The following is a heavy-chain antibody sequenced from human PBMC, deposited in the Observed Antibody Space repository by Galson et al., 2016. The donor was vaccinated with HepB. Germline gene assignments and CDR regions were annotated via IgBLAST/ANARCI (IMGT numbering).Heavy chain of an antibody. CDR1: GVSISSGGYY. D-gene: IGHD3-10*01. Sequence: TLSLTCNVSGVSISSGGYYWSWIRQHPGKGLEWIGYIYYSGNTYYNPSLKSRVTISVDTSKNQFSLKLSSATAADTAVYYCARVPSYYGSGSSRFDPWGQGTLVTVSS. CDR3: ARVPSYYGSGSSRFDP. V-gene: IGHV4-31*03. CDR2: IYYSGNT. J-gene: IGHJ5*02.